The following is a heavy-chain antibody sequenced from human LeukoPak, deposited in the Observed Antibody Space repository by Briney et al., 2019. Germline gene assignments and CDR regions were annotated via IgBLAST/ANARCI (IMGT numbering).Heavy chain of an antibody. D-gene: IGHD3-10*01. Sequence: GGSLRLSCAASGFTFSSYSMHWVRQAPGKGLEWVAVISYDVSNKYYADSVKGRFTISRDNSKTTLYLQMNSLRAEDTAVYYCARNTYFYTSGSYHFDYWGQGTLVTVSS. J-gene: IGHJ4*02. CDR1: GFTFSSYS. CDR2: ISYDVSNK. V-gene: IGHV3-30*04. CDR3: ARNTYFYTSGSYHFDY.